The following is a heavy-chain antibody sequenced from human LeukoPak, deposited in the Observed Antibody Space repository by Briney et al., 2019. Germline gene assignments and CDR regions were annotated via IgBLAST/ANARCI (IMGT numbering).Heavy chain of an antibody. J-gene: IGHJ4*02. CDR2: ISASGNT. CDR1: GGSISNYY. V-gene: IGHV4-4*07. D-gene: IGHD2-21*02. Sequence: SETLSLTCTVSGGSISNYYWSWIRQPAGKGLEWIGRISASGNTNYNPSLKSRVTMSVDTSMNLFALKLSSVSAADTAVYYCARQGVATAIDYWGEGTLVTVSS. CDR3: ARQGVATAIDY.